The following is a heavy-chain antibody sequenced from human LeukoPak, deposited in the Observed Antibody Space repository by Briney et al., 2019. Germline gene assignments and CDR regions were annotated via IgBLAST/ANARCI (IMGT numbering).Heavy chain of an antibody. CDR1: GGSFSGYY. CDR3: ARIKTTVTSSGFYYYYGMDV. Sequence: SETLSLTCAVYGGSFSGYYWSWIRQPPGKGLEWIGEINHSGSTNYNPSLKSRVTISVDTSKNQFSLKLSSVTAADTAVYYCARIKTTVTSSGFYYYYGMDVWGQGTTVTVSS. J-gene: IGHJ6*02. D-gene: IGHD4-17*01. CDR2: INHSGST. V-gene: IGHV4-34*01.